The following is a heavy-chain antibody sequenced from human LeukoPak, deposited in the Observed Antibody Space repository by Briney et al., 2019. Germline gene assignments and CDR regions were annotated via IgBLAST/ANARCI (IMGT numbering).Heavy chain of an antibody. CDR3: ARQGYCSGGSCYPRTYYFDY. J-gene: IGHJ4*02. V-gene: IGHV3-30-3*01. Sequence: SGGSLRLSCAASGFTFTSSAMHWVRQAPGKGLEWVAVISYDGSNKYYADSVKGRFTISRDNSKNTLYLQMNSLRAEDTAVYYCARQGYCSGGSCYPRTYYFDYWGQGTLVTVSS. CDR1: GFTFTSSA. CDR2: ISYDGSNK. D-gene: IGHD2-15*01.